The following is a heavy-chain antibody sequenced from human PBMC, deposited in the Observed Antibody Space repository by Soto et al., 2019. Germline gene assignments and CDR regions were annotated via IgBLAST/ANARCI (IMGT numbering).Heavy chain of an antibody. Sequence: GSLRLSCATSGFTFSTYSMNWVRQAPGKGLEWVSYISSGSSTIYYADSVKGRFTISRDNAKNSLYLQMDSLRAEDTAVYYATRSAYMDVWGTGTTVTVSS. CDR3: TRSAYMDV. CDR1: GFTFSTYS. V-gene: IGHV3-48*01. CDR2: ISSGSSTI. J-gene: IGHJ6*03. D-gene: IGHD2-2*01.